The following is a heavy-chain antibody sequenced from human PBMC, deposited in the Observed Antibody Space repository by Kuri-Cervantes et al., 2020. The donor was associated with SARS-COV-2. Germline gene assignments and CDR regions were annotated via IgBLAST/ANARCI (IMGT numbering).Heavy chain of an antibody. CDR1: GFTFSDYY. V-gene: IGHV3-23*01. CDR2: TSGSGGST. D-gene: IGHD3-9*01. CDR3: AKADWANYYYYYGMDV. Sequence: GESLKISCAASGFTFSDYYMSWIRQAPGKGLEWVSATSGSGGSTHYADSVKGRFTISRDNSKNTLYLQMNSLRAEDTAVYYCAKADWANYYYYYGMDVWGQGTTVTVSS. J-gene: IGHJ6*02.